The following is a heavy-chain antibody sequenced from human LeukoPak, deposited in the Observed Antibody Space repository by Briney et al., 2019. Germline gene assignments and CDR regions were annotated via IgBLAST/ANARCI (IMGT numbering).Heavy chain of an antibody. CDR2: IYFSGGT. Sequence: SETLSLTCAVYGGSFSGYYWSWIRQPPGKGLEWIGSIYFSGGTNYNPSLKSRVTISVDTSKNQFSLKLSSVTAADTAVYYCARVAPYYDFWSGHFGARGNDLSYYYYYYMDVWGKGTTVTVSS. J-gene: IGHJ6*03. CDR1: GGSFSGYY. CDR3: ARVAPYYDFWSGHFGARGNDLSYYYYYYMDV. D-gene: IGHD3-3*01. V-gene: IGHV4-34*01.